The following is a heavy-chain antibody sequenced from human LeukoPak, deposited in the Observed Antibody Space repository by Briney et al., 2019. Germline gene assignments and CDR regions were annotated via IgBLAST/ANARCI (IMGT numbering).Heavy chain of an antibody. V-gene: IGHV4-61*08. CDR3: ARHELRYFDWSTYYFDY. Sequence: SETLSLTCAVSGGSISRGGYYWSWIRQPPGKGLEWIGYIYYSGSTNYNPSLKSRVTISVDTSKNQFSLKLSSVTAADTAVYYCARHELRYFDWSTYYFDYWGQGTLVTVSS. J-gene: IGHJ4*02. CDR2: IYYSGST. CDR1: GGSISRGGYY. D-gene: IGHD3-9*01.